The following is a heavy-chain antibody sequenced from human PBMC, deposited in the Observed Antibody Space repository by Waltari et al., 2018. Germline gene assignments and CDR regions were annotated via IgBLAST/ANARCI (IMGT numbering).Heavy chain of an antibody. Sequence: QVQLVQSGAEVKKPGASVKVSCKASGYTFTSYYMHWVRQAPGQGLERMGIINPSGGSTSYAQKFQGRVTMTRDTSTSTVYMELSSLRSEDTAVYYCARDRQTLDGYKGQNWYFDLWGRGTLVTVSS. CDR2: INPSGGST. V-gene: IGHV1-46*01. CDR1: GYTFTSYY. J-gene: IGHJ2*01. D-gene: IGHD5-12*01. CDR3: ARDRQTLDGYKGQNWYFDL.